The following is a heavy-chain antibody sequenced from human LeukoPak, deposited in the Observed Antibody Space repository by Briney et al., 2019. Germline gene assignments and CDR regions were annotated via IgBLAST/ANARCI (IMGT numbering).Heavy chain of an antibody. J-gene: IGHJ4*02. CDR2: INHSGST. V-gene: IGHV4-34*01. D-gene: IGHD6-13*01. CDR3: ARPEYSSSWYGPFDY. CDR1: GGSISGYY. Sequence: PSETLSLTCTVSGGSISGYYWSWIRQPPGKGLEWIGEINHSGSTNYNPSLKSRVTISVDTSKNQFSLKLSSVTAADTAVYYCARPEYSSSWYGPFDYWGQGTLVTVSS.